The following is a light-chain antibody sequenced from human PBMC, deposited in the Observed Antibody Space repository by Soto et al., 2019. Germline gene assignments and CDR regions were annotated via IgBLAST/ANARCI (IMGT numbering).Light chain of an antibody. Sequence: DVVLTQTPLSLSVTPGQPASMSCRSSQSLLYDYGKTYLYWYLQRPGQAPQLLIYDGSNRFSGVPDRFSGGGSWTDFTLNIDRVEAEDIGVYYCMQRTQVPITFGQGTRLEI. CDR3: MQRTQVPIT. V-gene: IGKV2D-29*01. CDR1: QSLLYDYGKTY. CDR2: DGS. J-gene: IGKJ5*01.